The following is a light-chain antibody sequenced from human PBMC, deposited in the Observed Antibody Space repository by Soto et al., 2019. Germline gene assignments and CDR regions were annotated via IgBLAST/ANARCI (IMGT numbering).Light chain of an antibody. CDR2: GAS. Sequence: EIVLTQSPGTLSLSPGERATLSCRASQSVSSSYLAWYRQKPGQAPRLLIYGASSRATGIPDRFSGSGSGTDFTLTISRLEPEDFAVYYCQQYGSSLMYTFGQGTKLEIK. CDR1: QSVSSSY. J-gene: IGKJ2*01. CDR3: QQYGSSLMYT. V-gene: IGKV3-20*01.